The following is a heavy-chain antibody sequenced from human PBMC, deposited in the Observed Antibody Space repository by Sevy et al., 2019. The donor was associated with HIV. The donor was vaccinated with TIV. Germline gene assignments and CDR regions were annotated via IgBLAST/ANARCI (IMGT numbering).Heavy chain of an antibody. D-gene: IGHD3-10*01. J-gene: IGHJ4*02. CDR2: ITWNGDYA. V-gene: IGHV3-20*04. CDR1: GFTFDDYG. CDR3: GRYGGFRGGIALYPN. Sequence: GGSLRLSCAASGFTFDDYGMGWVRQVPGRGLEWISGITWNGDYANYGDSVKGRFTISRDNAKNSLYLQMDSLTAEDTALYYCGRYGGFRGGIALYPNWGQGTLVTVSS.